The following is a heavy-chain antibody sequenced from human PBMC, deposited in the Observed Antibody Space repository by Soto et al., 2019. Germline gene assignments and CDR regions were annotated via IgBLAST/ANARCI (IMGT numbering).Heavy chain of an antibody. V-gene: IGHV3-74*03. J-gene: IGHJ4*02. D-gene: IGHD3-16*01. Sequence: SLRLSCAASGFSLSPYWMHWVRQVPGRGLEWVARLSSDGFGAAYADSVKGRFFISRDIARNTLSPQMNSLRADDTAVYYCARDLGGPDYWGRGTSVTVSS. CDR1: GFSLSPYW. CDR3: ARDLGGPDY. CDR2: LSSDGFGA.